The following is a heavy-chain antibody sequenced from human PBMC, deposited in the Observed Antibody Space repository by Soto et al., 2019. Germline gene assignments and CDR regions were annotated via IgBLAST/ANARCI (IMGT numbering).Heavy chain of an antibody. CDR2: ISGSGGST. D-gene: IGHD3-3*01. CDR1: GFTFSSYA. CDR3: AKDRRARSGYSLDY. J-gene: IGHJ4*02. Sequence: EVQLVESGGGLVQPGGSLRLSCAASGFTFSSYAMSWVRQAPGKGLEWVSAISGSGGSTYYADSVKGRFTISRDNSKNTLYLQLTSLRAEDTAVYYCAKDRRARSGYSLDYWGQGTLVTVCS. V-gene: IGHV3-23*04.